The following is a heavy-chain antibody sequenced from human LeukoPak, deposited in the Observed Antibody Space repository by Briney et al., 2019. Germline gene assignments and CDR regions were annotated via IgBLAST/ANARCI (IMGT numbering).Heavy chain of an antibody. J-gene: IGHJ3*02. D-gene: IGHD1-7*01. CDR2: IYYSGST. CDR1: GGSISSYY. V-gene: IGHV4-59*01. Sequence: SETLSLTRTVSGGSISSYYWSWIRQPPGKGLEWIGYIYYSGSTNYNPSLKSRVTISVDTSKNQFSLKLSSVTAADTAVYYCARDLGNYATPAFDIWGQGTMVTVSS. CDR3: ARDLGNYATPAFDI.